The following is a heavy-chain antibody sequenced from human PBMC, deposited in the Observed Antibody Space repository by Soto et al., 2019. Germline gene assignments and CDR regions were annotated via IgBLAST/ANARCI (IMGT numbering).Heavy chain of an antibody. Sequence: QVQLVQSGPDVKKPGASVKVSCNSSGFTFTSYGFSWVRQAPGEGLEWMGWVSAHNAYTTYAQKVLGRVTMTTDPSANTACMELRSLTSYGSDVYACACAGTAVAVAVGDSWGQGTLITVSS. V-gene: IGHV1-18*01. J-gene: IGHJ4*02. CDR1: GFTFTSYG. CDR3: ACAGTAVAVAVGDS. CDR2: VSAHNAYT. D-gene: IGHD6-19*01.